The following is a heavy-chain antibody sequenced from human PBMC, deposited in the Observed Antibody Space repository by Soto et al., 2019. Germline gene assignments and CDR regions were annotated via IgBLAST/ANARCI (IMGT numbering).Heavy chain of an antibody. V-gene: IGHV4-30-4*01. D-gene: IGHD6-6*01. Sequence: SETLSLTCTVSGGSISSGDYYWSWIRQPPGKGLEWIGYIYYSGSTYYNPSLKSRVTISVDTSKNQFSLKLSSVTAADTAVYYCARVISRSRIYYYYGMDVWGQGTTVTVSS. CDR2: IYYSGST. CDR1: GGSISSGDYY. J-gene: IGHJ6*02. CDR3: ARVISRSRIYYYYGMDV.